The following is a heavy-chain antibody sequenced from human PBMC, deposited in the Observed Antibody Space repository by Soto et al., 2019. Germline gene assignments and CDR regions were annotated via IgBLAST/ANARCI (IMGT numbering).Heavy chain of an antibody. D-gene: IGHD3-3*01. CDR1: GFTFSSYW. CDR2: IKQDGSEK. CDR3: ARDMDDFWSGYYVLDYYYGMDV. V-gene: IGHV3-7*05. J-gene: IGHJ6*02. Sequence: EVQLVESGGGLVQPGGSLRLSCAASGFTFSSYWMSWVRQAPGKGLEWVANIKQDGSEKYYVDSVKGRFTISRDNAKNSLYLQMNSLRAEDTAVYYCARDMDDFWSGYYVLDYYYGMDVWGQGTTVTVSS.